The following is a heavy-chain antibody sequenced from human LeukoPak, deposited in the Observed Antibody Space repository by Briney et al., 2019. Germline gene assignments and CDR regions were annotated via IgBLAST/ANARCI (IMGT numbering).Heavy chain of an antibody. J-gene: IGHJ4*02. V-gene: IGHV3-74*01. CDR3: ATKQWLAPPPDS. D-gene: IGHD6-19*01. CDR2: INTYGTAT. Sequence: GGSLRLSCAASGFTFSDYYMTWIRQAPGKGLESLSQINTYGTATTSADSLKGRFTVSRDNADNTMFLQMNSVRDEDTAVYYCATKQWLAPPPDSWGQGTPVTVSS. CDR1: GFTFSDYY.